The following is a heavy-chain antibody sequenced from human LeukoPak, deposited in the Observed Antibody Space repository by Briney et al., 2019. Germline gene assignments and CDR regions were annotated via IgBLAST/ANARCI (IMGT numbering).Heavy chain of an antibody. V-gene: IGHV3-43*01. CDR2: ISWDGGST. CDR1: GYIFDDYS. Sequence: GGSLRLSCAASGYIFDDYSMHWVRQAPGKGMEWVSLISWDGGSTYYADSVKGRFTISRDNSKNSLYLQMNSLRTEDTALYYCAKDISRWDNGGPDYWGQGTLVTVSS. D-gene: IGHD4-23*01. J-gene: IGHJ4*02. CDR3: AKDISRWDNGGPDY.